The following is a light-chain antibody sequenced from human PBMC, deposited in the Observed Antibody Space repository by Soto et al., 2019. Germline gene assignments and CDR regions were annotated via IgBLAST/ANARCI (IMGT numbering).Light chain of an antibody. CDR1: QSISRW. Sequence: DIQMTQSPSTLSASVGDRVTITCRASQSISRWVAWYQQKPGKAPKLLIYDASSLESGVPSRFSGSGSGTEFTLTISSLQPDDFATYYCQQYNHYSTFSQGTKLEIK. CDR2: DAS. J-gene: IGKJ2*01. V-gene: IGKV1-5*01. CDR3: QQYNHYST.